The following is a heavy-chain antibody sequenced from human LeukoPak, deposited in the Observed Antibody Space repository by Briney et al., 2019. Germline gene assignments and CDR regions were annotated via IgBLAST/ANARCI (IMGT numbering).Heavy chain of an antibody. D-gene: IGHD2-2*02. J-gene: IGHJ5*02. V-gene: IGHV1-46*01. CDR1: GYTFTSYA. CDR2: INPSGGST. Sequence: ASVKVSCKASGYTFTSYAMNWVRQAPGQGLEWMGIINPSGGSTSYAQKFQGRVTMTRDTSTSTVYMELSSLRSEDTAVYYCARDLPGRYLDPWGQGTLVTVSS. CDR3: ARDLPGRYLDP.